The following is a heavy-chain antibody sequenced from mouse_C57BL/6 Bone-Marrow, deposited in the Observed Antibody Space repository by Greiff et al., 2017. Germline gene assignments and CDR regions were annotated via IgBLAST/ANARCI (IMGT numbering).Heavy chain of an antibody. CDR1: GFSFNTYA. CDR2: IRSKSNNYAT. Sequence: EVMLVESGGGLVQPKGSLKLSCAASGFSFNTYAMNWVRQAPGKGLEWVAGIRSKSNNYATYYADSVKDRFTISRDDSESMLYLQMNNLKTEDTAMYYCVRHHYYAMDYWGQGTSVTVSS. V-gene: IGHV10-1*01. J-gene: IGHJ4*01. CDR3: VRHHYYAMDY.